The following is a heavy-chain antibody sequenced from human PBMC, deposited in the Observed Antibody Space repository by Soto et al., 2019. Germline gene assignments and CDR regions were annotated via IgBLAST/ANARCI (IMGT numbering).Heavy chain of an antibody. CDR2: IYPGDSDT. V-gene: IGHV5-51*01. D-gene: IGHD3-10*01. CDR3: ARAMVRGVIYYYYGMDV. J-gene: IGHJ6*02. CDR1: GYSFTSYW. Sequence: LGESLKISCKGSGYSFTSYWIGWVRQMPGKGLEWMGIIYPGDSDTRYSPSFQGQVTISADKSISTAYLQWSSLKASDTAMYYCARAMVRGVIYYYYGMDVWGQGTTVTVSS.